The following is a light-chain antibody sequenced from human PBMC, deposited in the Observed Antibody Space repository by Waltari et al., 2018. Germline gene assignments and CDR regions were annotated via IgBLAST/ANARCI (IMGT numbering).Light chain of an antibody. CDR1: QSISNY. V-gene: IGKV3-11*01. Sequence: EIVLTQSPATLYLSPGDRATLARKASQSISNYLAWYQQNPRQPPRLLIYDVSNRATGIPARFSGSGSGTDFTLTISSLEPEDFAVYFCQHRSDWPPIFTFGPGTKVDIK. CDR3: QHRSDWPPIFT. CDR2: DVS. J-gene: IGKJ3*01.